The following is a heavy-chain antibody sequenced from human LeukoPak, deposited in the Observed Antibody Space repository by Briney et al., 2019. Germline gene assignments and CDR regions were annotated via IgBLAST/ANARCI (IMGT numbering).Heavy chain of an antibody. J-gene: IGHJ6*03. CDR3: AREPFTRDYYYYMDV. CDR1: EFTFNKYV. V-gene: IGHV3-23*01. CDR2: VTGSASGT. Sequence: PGGSLRLSCAGSEFTFNKYVMSWVRQAPGKGLEWVSGVTGSASGTFYADSVKGRFTISRDNSKNTLYLQMNSLRAEDTAVYYCAREPFTRDYYYYMDVWGKGTTVTISS. D-gene: IGHD2-15*01.